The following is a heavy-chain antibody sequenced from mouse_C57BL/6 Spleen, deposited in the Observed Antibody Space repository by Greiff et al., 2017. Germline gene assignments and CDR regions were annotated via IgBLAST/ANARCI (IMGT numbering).Heavy chain of an antibody. V-gene: IGHV5-16*01. CDR2: INYDGSST. CDR3: ARVYYSKRSYYFDY. D-gene: IGHD2-5*01. J-gene: IGHJ2*01. Sequence: EVQVVESEGGLVQPGSSMKLSCTASGFTFSDYYMAWVRQVPEKGLEWVANINYDGSSTYYLDSLKSRFIISRDNAKNILYLQMSSLKSEDTATYYCARVYYSKRSYYFDYWGQGTTLTVSS. CDR1: GFTFSDYY.